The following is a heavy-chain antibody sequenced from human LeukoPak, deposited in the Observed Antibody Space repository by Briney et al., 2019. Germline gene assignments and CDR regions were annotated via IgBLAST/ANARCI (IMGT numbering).Heavy chain of an antibody. D-gene: IGHD3-9*01. Sequence: ASVKVSCKASVGTFSSYAISWVRQAPGQGLEWMGGIIPIFGTANYAQKFQGRVTITPDKSTSTAYMELSSLRPEDTAVYYCAREDDILTGYFDYWGQGTLVTVCS. CDR2: IIPIFGTA. CDR1: VGTFSSYA. J-gene: IGHJ4*02. CDR3: AREDDILTGYFDY. V-gene: IGHV1-69*06.